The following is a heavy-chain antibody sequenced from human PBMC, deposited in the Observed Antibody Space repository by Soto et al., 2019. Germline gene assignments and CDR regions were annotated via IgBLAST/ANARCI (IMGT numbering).Heavy chain of an antibody. Sequence: PSETLSLTCTVSGGSIIGYYWSWIRQPPGKGLEWIGQIYYSGGTKYNPYLESRVTIDVDRSMNQFSLRLTSMTAADTAVYYCARAGDYGDSDYWGQGTLVTVSS. D-gene: IGHD4-17*01. CDR1: GGSIIGYY. J-gene: IGHJ4*02. CDR3: ARAGDYGDSDY. V-gene: IGHV4-59*01. CDR2: IYYSGGT.